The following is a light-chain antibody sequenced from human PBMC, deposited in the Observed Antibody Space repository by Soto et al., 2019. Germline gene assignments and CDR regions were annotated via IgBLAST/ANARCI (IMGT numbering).Light chain of an antibody. J-gene: IGLJ1*01. CDR3: QAWDSSTAVYV. CDR1: KLGDKY. V-gene: IGLV3-1*01. Sequence: SYELTQPPSVSVSPGQTASITCSGDKLGDKYACWYQQKPGQSPVLVIYQDSKRPSGIPERFSGSNSGNTATLTISGTQAMDEADYYCQAWDSSTAVYVFGTGTTLTVL. CDR2: QDS.